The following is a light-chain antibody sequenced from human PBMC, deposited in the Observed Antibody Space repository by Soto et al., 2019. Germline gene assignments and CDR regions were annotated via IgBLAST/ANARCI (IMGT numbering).Light chain of an antibody. V-gene: IGLV1-47*01. CDR1: SSNIGYNY. Sequence: QLVLTQPPSASGTPGQRVTISCSGSSSNIGYNYVYWYQQLPATAPKLLIYKNDQRPSGVPDRFSGSKSGTSASLAISGLRSEDEADYYCAAWDDSLSGWVFGGGTQLTVL. J-gene: IGLJ3*02. CDR3: AAWDDSLSGWV. CDR2: KND.